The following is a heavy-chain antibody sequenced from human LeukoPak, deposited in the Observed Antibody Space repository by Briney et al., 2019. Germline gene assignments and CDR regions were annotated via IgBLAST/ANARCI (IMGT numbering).Heavy chain of an antibody. D-gene: IGHD6-19*01. CDR2: IYSGGST. J-gene: IGHJ4*02. CDR1: GFTLSSNY. V-gene: IGHV3-53*01. Sequence: PGGSLRLSCAASGFTLSSNYMSWVRQVPGKGLEWVSVIYSGGSTYYADSVKGRFTISRDNSKNTLFLQMNSLRAEDTAVYYCAREGTSSGWYPIDYWGQGTLVTVSS. CDR3: AREGTSSGWYPIDY.